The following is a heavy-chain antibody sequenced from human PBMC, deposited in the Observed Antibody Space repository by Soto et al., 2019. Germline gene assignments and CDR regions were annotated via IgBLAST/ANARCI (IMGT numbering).Heavy chain of an antibody. CDR3: ARVERGTVTTVVDAFDI. Sequence: QVQLQQWGAGLLKPSETLSLTCAVYGGFVSSGSYYWSWIRQPPGKGLGWIGEMSHSGGTHFNPSLKCRVNISVDTSKNQFSLNVYSVTAADTALYYCARVERGTVTTVVDAFDIWGPGTMVTVSS. D-gene: IGHD1-1*01. CDR1: GGFVSSGSYY. V-gene: IGHV4-34*01. J-gene: IGHJ3*02. CDR2: MSHSGGT.